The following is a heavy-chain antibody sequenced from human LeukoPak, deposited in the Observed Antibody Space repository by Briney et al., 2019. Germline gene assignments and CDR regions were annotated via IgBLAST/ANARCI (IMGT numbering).Heavy chain of an antibody. D-gene: IGHD6-19*01. CDR3: ARDPVPTDY. Sequence: GGSLSLSCVFSGFTFCSFEMSWVRQAPGKGLEWVSYISSSGSTIYYEDFVKGRFTVSRDNAKNSLDLQMNSLRAEDTADSYCARDPVPTDYWGQGTLVTVSS. V-gene: IGHV3-48*03. CDR2: ISSSGSTI. J-gene: IGHJ4*02. CDR1: GFTFCSFE.